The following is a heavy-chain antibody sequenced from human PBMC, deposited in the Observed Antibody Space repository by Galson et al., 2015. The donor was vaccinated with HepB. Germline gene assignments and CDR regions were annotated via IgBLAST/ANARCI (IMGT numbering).Heavy chain of an antibody. CDR3: VRDWTYDFCSGYFGAFDL. CDR1: GFTFTNHA. J-gene: IGHJ3*01. D-gene: IGHD3-3*01. CDR2: ISGNGHDT. V-gene: IGHV3-64D*09. Sequence: SLRLSCAASGFTFTNHAIHWVRQAPGKGLEYVSVISGNGHDTYYAESVKGRFSVSRDNSRNWLFLQMSSLRPEDTAVYYCVRDWTYDFCSGYFGAFDLWGQGTLVTVSS.